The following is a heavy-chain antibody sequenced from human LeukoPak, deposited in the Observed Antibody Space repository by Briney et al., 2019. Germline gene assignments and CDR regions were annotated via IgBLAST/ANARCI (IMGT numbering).Heavy chain of an antibody. CDR2: IYYSGST. D-gene: IGHD5-18*01. Sequence: SETLSLTCTVSGGSISSYYWSWLRQPPGKGLEWIGYIYYSGSTNYNPSLKSRVTISVDTSKNQFSLKLSSVTAADTAVYYCARVEYSYGRDAFDIWGQGTMVTVSS. CDR3: ARVEYSYGRDAFDI. J-gene: IGHJ3*02. CDR1: GGSISSYY. V-gene: IGHV4-59*01.